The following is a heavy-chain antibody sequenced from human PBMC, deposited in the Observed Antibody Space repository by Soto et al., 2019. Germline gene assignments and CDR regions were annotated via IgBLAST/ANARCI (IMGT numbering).Heavy chain of an antibody. Sequence: QVQLVESGGGLVEPGGSLRVSCAASGFSFSDYYMSWIRQAPGEGLEWISYISGSGSDIHYADSVKGRFTISRDNAKTTLYLQMNSLRVEDTAVYYCTRDGNTSPLTYYYTALDVWGQGTTVTVSS. D-gene: IGHD2-2*01. CDR1: GFSFSDYY. CDR2: ISGSGSDI. CDR3: TRDGNTSPLTYYYTALDV. J-gene: IGHJ6*02. V-gene: IGHV3-11*01.